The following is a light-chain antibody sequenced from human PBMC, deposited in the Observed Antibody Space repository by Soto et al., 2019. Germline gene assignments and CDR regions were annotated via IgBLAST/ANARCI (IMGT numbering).Light chain of an antibody. CDR2: DVS. J-gene: IGLJ3*02. V-gene: IGLV2-14*03. CDR3: SSYTSTSTYGM. Sequence: QSVLTQPASVSGSPGQSITISCTGSSSDIGGYNFVSWYQQYPGKAPKVLIYDVSNRPSGVSNRFSGSKSGSTASLTISGLQADDQADYYWSSYTSTSTYGMFGGGTKLTVL. CDR1: SSDIGGYNF.